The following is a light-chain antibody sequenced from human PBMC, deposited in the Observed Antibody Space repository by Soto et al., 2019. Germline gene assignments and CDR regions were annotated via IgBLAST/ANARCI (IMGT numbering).Light chain of an antibody. J-gene: IGKJ1*01. Sequence: EIVLTQSPGTLSLSPGERATLSCRASQTISSSFLARYQQKPGQAPRLLIYTASSRPTGIPDRFTGSGSGTEFTLTISSLEPEDFAVYYCQQYGSSPQTFGQGTRVEIK. V-gene: IGKV3-20*01. CDR3: QQYGSSPQT. CDR1: QTISSSF. CDR2: TAS.